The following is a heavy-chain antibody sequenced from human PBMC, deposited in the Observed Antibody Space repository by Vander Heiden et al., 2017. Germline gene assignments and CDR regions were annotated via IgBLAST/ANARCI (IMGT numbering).Heavy chain of an antibody. CDR2: IFPGDSDI. CDR1: GYTFIDYW. V-gene: IGHV5-51*01. D-gene: IGHD6-25*01. CDR3: VRERQLAWYFDL. J-gene: IGHJ2*01. Sequence: EVQLVQSGAAVRKPGESLRISCQGSGYTFIDYWIGWVRQLPGKGLEWMAIIFPGDSDIRYSPSFQGQVTISADKSISTVYLQWNSLTASDTAMYYCVRERQLAWYFDLWGRGTLVTVSS.